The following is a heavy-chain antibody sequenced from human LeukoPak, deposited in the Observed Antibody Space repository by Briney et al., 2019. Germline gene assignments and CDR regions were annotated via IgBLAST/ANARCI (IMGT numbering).Heavy chain of an antibody. CDR1: GYTFTGYY. Sequence: ASVKVSFKASGYTFTGYYMHWVRQAPGQGLEWMGWINPNSGGTNYAQKFQGWVTMTRDTSISTAYMELSRLRSDDTAVYYCARSAIAVAEYGMDVWGQGTTVTVSS. D-gene: IGHD6-19*01. CDR2: INPNSGGT. CDR3: ARSAIAVAEYGMDV. J-gene: IGHJ6*02. V-gene: IGHV1-2*04.